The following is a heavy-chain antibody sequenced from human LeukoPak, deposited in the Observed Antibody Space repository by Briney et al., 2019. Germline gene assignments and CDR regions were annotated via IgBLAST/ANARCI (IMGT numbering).Heavy chain of an antibody. V-gene: IGHV3-43*01. CDR1: GLTFVVYT. D-gene: IGHD6-6*01. CDR3: AKSAGARAWGLFDY. J-gene: IGHJ4*02. CDR2: ISWDGGST. Sequence: PGGSLRLSFPPSGLTFVVYTMHWVGKARGKGWEGVFLISWDGGSTYYADSVKGRFTISRDNSKNSLYLQMNSLRTEDTALYYCAKSAGARAWGLFDYWGQGTLVTVSS.